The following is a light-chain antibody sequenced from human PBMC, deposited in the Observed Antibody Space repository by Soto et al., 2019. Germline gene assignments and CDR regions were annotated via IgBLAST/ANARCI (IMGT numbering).Light chain of an antibody. CDR1: QSVSNTH. V-gene: IGKV3D-20*02. J-gene: IGKJ5*01. Sequence: LSHSPFALSLSPRESATLSCRASQSVSNTHVAWYQQRPGNAPRLLIYGASTRATGIPVRFSGSGSGTDFTLTISSLEPEDFVVYFCQQRSNWPTTFGQGTRLEIK. CDR3: QQRSNWPTT. CDR2: GAS.